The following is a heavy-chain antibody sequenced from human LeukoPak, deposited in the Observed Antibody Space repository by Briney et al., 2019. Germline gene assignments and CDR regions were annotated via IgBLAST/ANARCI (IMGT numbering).Heavy chain of an antibody. CDR3: AGYYYDSSRGFDL. D-gene: IGHD3-22*01. CDR1: GFKFDDYG. J-gene: IGHJ5*02. Sequence: GGSLRLSCAASGFKFDDYGMSWVRQAPGKGLEWVCDINWNGAWTGYADSVKGRFTISRDNAKNYLYLQMSSLRAEDTALYYCAGYYYDSSRGFDLWGQGTLVTVSA. CDR2: INWNGAWT. V-gene: IGHV3-20*04.